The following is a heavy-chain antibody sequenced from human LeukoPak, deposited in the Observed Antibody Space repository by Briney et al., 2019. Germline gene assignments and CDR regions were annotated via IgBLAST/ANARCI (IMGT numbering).Heavy chain of an antibody. Sequence: PGGSLRLSCAASGFAFSSYSMNWVRQAPGKGLEWVSYISSSSSTIYYADSVKGRFTISRDNAKNSLYLQMNSLRAEDTAVYFCARDLSSSSTAYFHHWGQGTLVTVSS. D-gene: IGHD6-6*01. CDR3: ARDLSSSSTAYFHH. CDR1: GFAFSSYS. V-gene: IGHV3-48*01. CDR2: ISSSSSTI. J-gene: IGHJ1*01.